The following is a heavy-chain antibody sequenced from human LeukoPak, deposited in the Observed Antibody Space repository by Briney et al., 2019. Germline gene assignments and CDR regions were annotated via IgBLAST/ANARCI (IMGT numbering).Heavy chain of an antibody. Sequence: SQTLSLTCAVSGGSISSGGYSWSWIRQPPGTGLEWIGYIYHSGSTYYNPSLKSRVTISVDRSKNQFSLKLSSVTAAVTAVYYCARSSTSRKNYYYYGMDVWGQGTTVTVSS. V-gene: IGHV4-30-2*01. CDR1: GGSISSGGYS. CDR3: ARSSTSRKNYYYYGMDV. CDR2: IYHSGST. J-gene: IGHJ6*02. D-gene: IGHD2-2*01.